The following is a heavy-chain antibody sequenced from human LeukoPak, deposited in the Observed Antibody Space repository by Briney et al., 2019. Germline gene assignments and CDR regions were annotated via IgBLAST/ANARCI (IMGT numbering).Heavy chain of an antibody. CDR2: IYHGGST. CDR1: GGSISNNNW. CDR3: ARGEERGSGTVHFDY. J-gene: IGHJ4*02. Sequence: SGTLSLTCAVSGGSISNNNWWSWVRQPPGMGLEWIGEIYHGGSTNYNPSLKSRVTMSVDRSKNQFSLNLSSVTAADTAVYYCARGEERGSGTVHFDYWGQGTLVTVSS. D-gene: IGHD3-10*01. V-gene: IGHV4-4*02.